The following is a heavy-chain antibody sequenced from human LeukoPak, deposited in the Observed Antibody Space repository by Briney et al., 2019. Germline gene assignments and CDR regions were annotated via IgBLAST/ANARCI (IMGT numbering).Heavy chain of an antibody. D-gene: IGHD1-26*01. CDR1: GGSISSSRYY. CDR2: INHSGST. V-gene: IGHV4-39*07. J-gene: IGHJ3*02. Sequence: SETLSLTCTVSGGSISSSRYYWSWIRQPPGKGLEWIGEINHSGSTNYNPSLKSRVTISVDTSKNQFSLKLSSVTAADTAVYYCARDPIRERAFDIWGQGTMVTVSS. CDR3: ARDPIRERAFDI.